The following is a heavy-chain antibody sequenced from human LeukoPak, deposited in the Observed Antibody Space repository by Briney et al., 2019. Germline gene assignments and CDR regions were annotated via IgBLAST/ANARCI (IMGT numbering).Heavy chain of an antibody. CDR1: GYTFTSYG. CDR3: ARGDSSSWYWGDY. D-gene: IGHD6-13*01. J-gene: IGHJ4*02. V-gene: IGHV1-18*04. CDR2: ISAYNGNT. Sequence: ASVKVYCKAYGYTFTSYGISWVRQATGQGLEWMGWISAYNGNTKYAQKLQGRVTMTTNTSKSAAYMELRSLRSDDTAVYYCARGDSSSWYWGDYWGQGTLVTVSS.